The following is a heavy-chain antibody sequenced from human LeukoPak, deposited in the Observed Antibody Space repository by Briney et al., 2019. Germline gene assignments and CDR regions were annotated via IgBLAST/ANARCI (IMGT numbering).Heavy chain of an antibody. D-gene: IGHD4-23*01. CDR2: IYYSGST. Sequence: PSETLSLTCTASGGSISSSSYYWGWIRQPPGKGLEWIGTIYYSGSTYYNPSLKSRVSISVDTSKNQFSLRLTSVAATDTAVYYCARQGDGGRAFDYWGQGILVTASS. J-gene: IGHJ4*02. CDR1: GGSISSSSYY. V-gene: IGHV4-39*01. CDR3: ARQGDGGRAFDY.